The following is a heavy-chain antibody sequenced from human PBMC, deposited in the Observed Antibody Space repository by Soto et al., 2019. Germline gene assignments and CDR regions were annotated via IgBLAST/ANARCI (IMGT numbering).Heavy chain of an antibody. Sequence: SETLSLTCAVYGGYFRGYDWSWIRQPPGKGLEWIAYIYHSGSTHYNPSLKSRATISVDTSNSQFYLEVKSVTAADTAVYYCARMGLHLGELSRNWFDPWGQGSLVTVS. CDR1: GGYFRGYD. CDR2: IYHSGST. J-gene: IGHJ5*02. CDR3: ARMGLHLGELSRNWFDP. V-gene: IGHV4-34*09. D-gene: IGHD3-16*02.